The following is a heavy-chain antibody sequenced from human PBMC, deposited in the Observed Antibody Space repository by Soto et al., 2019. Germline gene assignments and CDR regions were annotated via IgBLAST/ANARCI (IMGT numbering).Heavy chain of an antibody. CDR3: ARTVTPGYYGMDV. CDR1: GYTFTSYG. Sequence: GASVKVSCKASGYTFTSYGISWVRQAPGQGLEWMGWISDYSGSTSYAQKFQGRVTMTRDTSTSTVYMELSSLRSEDTAVYYCARTVTPGYYGMDVWGQGTTVTVSS. CDR2: ISDYSGST. V-gene: IGHV1-18*01. J-gene: IGHJ6*02. D-gene: IGHD4-17*01.